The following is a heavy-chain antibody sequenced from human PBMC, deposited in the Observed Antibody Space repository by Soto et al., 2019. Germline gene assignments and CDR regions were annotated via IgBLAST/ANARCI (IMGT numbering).Heavy chain of an antibody. CDR3: VKDYYGPGHSRAFDI. CDR2: INGRGEDQ. D-gene: IGHD3-10*01. V-gene: IGHV3-23*01. CDR1: GFTFATYA. Sequence: EVQLLESGGGLVHPGGSLRLSCAASGFTFATYAMSWVRQATGKGLEWVSAINGRGEDQSHAASVKCRFTISRDNSRNTLYMQMSSLRAEDTAIYYCVKDYYGPGHSRAFDIWGQGTMVIVSA. J-gene: IGHJ3*02.